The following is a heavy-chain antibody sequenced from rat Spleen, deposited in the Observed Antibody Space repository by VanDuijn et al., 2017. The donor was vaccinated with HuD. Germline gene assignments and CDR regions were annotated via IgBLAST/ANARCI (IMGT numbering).Heavy chain of an antibody. CDR2: IQSGGNT. J-gene: IGHJ1*01. V-gene: IGHV2-1*01. D-gene: IGHD1-10*01. Sequence: QVQLKESGPGLVQPSQTLSLTCTVAGFSLTSYNVHWVRQPPGKGLEWMGRIQSGGNTDYNSALKSRLSISRDTSKSQVFLKMNSLQTEDTAIYFGIRPNNPYWYFDFWGPGTVVTVSS. CDR1: GFSLTSYN. CDR3: IRPNNPYWYFDF.